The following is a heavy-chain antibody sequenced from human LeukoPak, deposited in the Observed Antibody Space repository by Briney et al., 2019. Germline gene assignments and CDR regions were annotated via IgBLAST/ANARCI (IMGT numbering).Heavy chain of an antibody. J-gene: IGHJ4*02. CDR3: ARSHGLIYIPAPFDY. V-gene: IGHV3-11*01. D-gene: IGHD3-16*01. CDR2: ISSSGSTI. Sequence: GGSLRLSCAASGFTFSDYYMSWIRQAPGKGLEWVSYISSSGSTIYYADSVKGRFTISRDNAKNSLYLQMNSLRAEDTAVYYCARSHGLIYIPAPFDYWGQGTLVTVSS. CDR1: GFTFSDYY.